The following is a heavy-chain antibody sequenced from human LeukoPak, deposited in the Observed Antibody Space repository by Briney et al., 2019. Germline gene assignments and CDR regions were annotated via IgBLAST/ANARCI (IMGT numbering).Heavy chain of an antibody. D-gene: IGHD6-19*01. V-gene: IGHV3-23*01. Sequence: GGSLRLSCAASGFTLSSYAMSWVRQAPGKGLQWVSGISSSGGSTYYVDSVKGRFTISTDNSKNTLYLQMNSLRVEDTAVYYCARVASGWASYYYYMDVWGRGTAVTVSS. CDR2: ISSSGGST. J-gene: IGHJ6*03. CDR3: ARVASGWASYYYYMDV. CDR1: GFTLSSYA.